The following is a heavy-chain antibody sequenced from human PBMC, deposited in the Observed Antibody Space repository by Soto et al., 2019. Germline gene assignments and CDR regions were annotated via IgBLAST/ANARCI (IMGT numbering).Heavy chain of an antibody. J-gene: IGHJ4*02. CDR3: ASAIQLWTFDY. D-gene: IGHD3-16*01. CDR2: ISGSGFTT. CDR1: GFTFSSYT. Sequence: GGSLRLSCAASGFTFSSYTTNWVRQAPGKVLEWVSTISGSGFTTYYADSVEGRFTISRDNSKNTLYLQMNSLRAEDTGVYYCASAIQLWTFDYWGQGALVTVSS. V-gene: IGHV3-23*01.